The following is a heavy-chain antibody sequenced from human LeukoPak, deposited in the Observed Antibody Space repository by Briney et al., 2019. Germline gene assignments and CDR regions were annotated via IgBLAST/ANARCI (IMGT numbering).Heavy chain of an antibody. CDR2: TVLGSGDT. V-gene: IGHV1-58*02. D-gene: IGHD6-13*01. CDR1: GLTFRTSA. CDR3: AAGFSNHGYIY. Sequence: ASVKVSCKASGLTFRTSAMQWVRQTRGQGLEWIGWTVLGSGDTNYAQSLKERVTITRDMSTSTAYMELSSLRSKDTAMYYCAAGFSNHGYIYWGQGTLVTVSS. J-gene: IGHJ4*02.